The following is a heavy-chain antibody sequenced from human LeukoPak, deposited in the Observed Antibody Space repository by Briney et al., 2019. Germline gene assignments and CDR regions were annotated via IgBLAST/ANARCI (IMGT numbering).Heavy chain of an antibody. Sequence: SVRVSCKASGGTFSSYTISWVRQAPGQGLEWMGRIIPILGIANYAQKFQGRVTITADKSTSTAYMEVSSLRSEDTAVYYCARDLGDRDEDWGKGTTVTVSS. CDR2: IIPILGIA. CDR3: ARDLGDRDED. J-gene: IGHJ6*04. CDR1: GGTFSSYT. D-gene: IGHD3-10*01. V-gene: IGHV1-69*04.